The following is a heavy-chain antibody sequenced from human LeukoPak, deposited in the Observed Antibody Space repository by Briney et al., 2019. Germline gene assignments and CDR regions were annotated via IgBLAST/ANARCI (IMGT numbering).Heavy chain of an antibody. Sequence: GRSLRLSCAASGFTFSSYGMHWVRQAPGKGLEWVAFIRYDGSNKYYADSVKGRFTISRDNSKNTLYLQTNSLRAEDTAVYYCAKVAFRTTVVTSYFDYWGQGTLVTVSS. CDR3: AKVAFRTTVVTSYFDY. CDR1: GFTFSSYG. J-gene: IGHJ4*02. V-gene: IGHV3-30*02. D-gene: IGHD4-23*01. CDR2: IRYDGSNK.